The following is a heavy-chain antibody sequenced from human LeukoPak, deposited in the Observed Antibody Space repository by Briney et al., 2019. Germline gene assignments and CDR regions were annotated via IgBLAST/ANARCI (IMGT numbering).Heavy chain of an antibody. J-gene: IGHJ4*02. V-gene: IGHV4-59*01. CDR1: GGSISSYY. CDR3: ARDPIGLDYFDY. D-gene: IGHD2-21*01. CDR2: IYYSGST. Sequence: SETLSLTCTVSGGSISSYYWSWIRQLPGKGLEWIGYIYYSGSTNYNPSLKSRVTISVDTSKNQFSLKLSSVTAADTAVYYCARDPIGLDYFDYWGQGTLVTVSS.